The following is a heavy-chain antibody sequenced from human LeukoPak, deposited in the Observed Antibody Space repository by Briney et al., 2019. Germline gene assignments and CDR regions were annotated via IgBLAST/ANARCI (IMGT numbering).Heavy chain of an antibody. CDR1: GFTFSSYA. V-gene: IGHV3-23*01. J-gene: IGHJ1*01. CDR3: AKKVVVGATSPYSDFQD. Sequence: GGSLRLSCEASGFTFSSYAMSWVRQAPGKGLEWVSAISGSGVTTHYAGSVKGRFSISRDNSKNTLYLQKNSLRAEDTALYYCAKKVVVGATSPYSDFQDWGQGTLVTVSS. CDR2: ISGSGVTT. D-gene: IGHD1-26*01.